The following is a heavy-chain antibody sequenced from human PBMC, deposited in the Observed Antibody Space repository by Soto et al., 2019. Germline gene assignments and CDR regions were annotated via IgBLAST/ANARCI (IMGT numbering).Heavy chain of an antibody. J-gene: IGHJ4*02. CDR3: ERGHPYDILNGYWPL. CDR1: VGSFSGYY. Sequence: SESLSLTCAIHVGSFSGYYWSWIRQPPGKGLEWIGEINDSGRTNYNPSLKSRVTISVDTSKTQFSLKLSSATAADTAVYYCERGHPYDILNGYWPLWGQGTLVTVSS. D-gene: IGHD3-9*01. CDR2: INDSGRT. V-gene: IGHV4-34*01.